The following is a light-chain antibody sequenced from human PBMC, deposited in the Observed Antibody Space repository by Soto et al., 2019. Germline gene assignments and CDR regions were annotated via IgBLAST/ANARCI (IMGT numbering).Light chain of an antibody. CDR1: ESLYTY. CDR2: DTS. V-gene: IGKV3-11*01. J-gene: IGKJ1*01. CDR3: QKYTNAPWT. Sequence: EIVLTQSPATLSLSPGERATLSCRASESLYTYLAWFQQKPGQAPRLLIYDTSSRATGVPARFSGSGAGTDYTLTISSLEPEDFATYYCQKYTNAPWTFGHGTKVEIK.